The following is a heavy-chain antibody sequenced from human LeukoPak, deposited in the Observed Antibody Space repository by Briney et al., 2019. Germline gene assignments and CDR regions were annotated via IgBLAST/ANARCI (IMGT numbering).Heavy chain of an antibody. J-gene: IGHJ4*02. CDR1: GDSMSPYF. CDR3: ARRQTYFDY. CDR2: VYTNDGST. Sequence: SETLSLTCTVSGDSMSPYFWSWVRQPPGKGLEWIGYVYTNDGSTKYNPSLKSRVTMSVDTSKNQISLKLSSVTAADTAIYYCARRQTYFDYWGQGTLVTVSS. V-gene: IGHV4-4*09.